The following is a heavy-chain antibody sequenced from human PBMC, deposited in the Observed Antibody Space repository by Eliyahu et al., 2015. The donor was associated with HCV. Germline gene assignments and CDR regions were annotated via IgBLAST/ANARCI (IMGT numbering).Heavy chain of an antibody. D-gene: IGHD4-11*01. CDR2: IGSKTDTYAT. J-gene: IGHJ6*02. V-gene: IGHV3-73*02. CDR3: ARRVYSTAGYYGMDV. Sequence: EMQLVESGGGLVQPGGSLKLSCVASGFPFSGSAMPWVRQASGKGLGWVGRIGSKTDTYATAYAASVKGRFTTSKDDSKNTAYLQMDSLKTEDTAVYYCARRVYSTAGYYGMDVWGQGTTVTVSS. CDR1: GFPFSGSA.